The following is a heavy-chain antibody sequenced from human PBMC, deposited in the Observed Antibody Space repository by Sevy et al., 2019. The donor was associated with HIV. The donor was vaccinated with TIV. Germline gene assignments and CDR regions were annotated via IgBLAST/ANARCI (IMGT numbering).Heavy chain of an antibody. Sequence: SETLSLTCDVSGGSISNISYYWGWIRQPPGKGLEWIGRLYYEGSTYYNPSLKRRVMISGDTSKMLFSLRLTSVTAADSAVYYCAGLSPFYHYMDVWGKGTTVTVSS. CDR2: LYYEGST. J-gene: IGHJ6*03. CDR3: AGLSPFYHYMDV. V-gene: IGHV4-39*01. CDR1: GGSISNISYY.